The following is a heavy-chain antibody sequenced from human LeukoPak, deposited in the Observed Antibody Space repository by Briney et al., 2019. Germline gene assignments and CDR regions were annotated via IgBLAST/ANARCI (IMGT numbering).Heavy chain of an antibody. Sequence: GASVKVSCKASGYTFTSYDINWGRQATVQRLEWMGWINPNSGNTGYTQKFQDRVTITRDTSISTPYMELSSLRSEDTAVYYCARGPDIVVVVAATGPYNWFDPWGQGTLVTVSS. CDR3: ARGPDIVVVVAATGPYNWFDP. CDR1: GYTFTSYD. CDR2: INPNSGNT. J-gene: IGHJ5*02. D-gene: IGHD2-15*01. V-gene: IGHV1-8*01.